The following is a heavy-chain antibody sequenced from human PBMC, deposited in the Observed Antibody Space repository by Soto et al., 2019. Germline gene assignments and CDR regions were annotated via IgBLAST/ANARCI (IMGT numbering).Heavy chain of an antibody. V-gene: IGHV1-2*02. Sequence: QVQLVQSGAEMKKPGASVKVSCEASGYTFTAYYIHWVRQVPGQGLEWMGWINPNGGGTKYAQKFQGRVTMTRDTSINTAYMELTRLTSDDTAVYYCARAVHTMIQGVRFRVDQWGQGTLVTVSS. CDR1: GYTFTAYY. CDR3: ARAVHTMIQGVRFRVDQ. CDR2: INPNGGGT. J-gene: IGHJ4*02. D-gene: IGHD3-10*01.